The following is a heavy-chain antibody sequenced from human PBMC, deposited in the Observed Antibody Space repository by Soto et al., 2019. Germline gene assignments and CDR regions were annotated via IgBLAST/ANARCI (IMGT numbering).Heavy chain of an antibody. CDR1: GGSVSSGSYY. Sequence: SETLSLTCTVSGGSVSSGSYYWSWIRQPPGKGLEWFGYIYYSGSTNYNPSLKSRVTISVDTSKNQFSLKLSSVTDADTAVYYCASVTRTCISTSCYRYYYGMDVWGQGTTVTVSS. V-gene: IGHV4-61*01. D-gene: IGHD2-2*02. J-gene: IGHJ6*02. CDR3: ASVTRTCISTSCYRYYYGMDV. CDR2: IYYSGST.